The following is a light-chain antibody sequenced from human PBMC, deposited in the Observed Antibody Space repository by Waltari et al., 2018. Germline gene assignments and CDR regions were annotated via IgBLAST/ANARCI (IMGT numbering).Light chain of an antibody. V-gene: IGKV1-17*01. J-gene: IGKJ2*03. Sequence: DIQMTQSQSSLSASAGDTVTITCRASQGICTYLNWYQQIPGNAPMRLIYAASTLESGVPSRFSGSGSGTDFTLTISSLPPEDFATYYCLQYNSNPYSFGQGTKVEIK. CDR3: LQYNSNPYS. CDR1: QGICTY. CDR2: AAS.